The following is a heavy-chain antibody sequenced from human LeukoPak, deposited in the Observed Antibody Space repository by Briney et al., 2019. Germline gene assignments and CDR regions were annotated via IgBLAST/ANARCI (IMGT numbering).Heavy chain of an antibody. V-gene: IGHV4-34*01. J-gene: IGHJ4*02. CDR1: GGSLSSYY. Sequence: PSETLSLTCAVYGGSLSSYYWSWARQSPGKGLEWIGEMHRDGRSDYNPSLGSRVTISVDASKNQFSLYLRSMTAADTAVYYCARGIKRYYYYGLGSFPYDSWGQGSLVTVSS. D-gene: IGHD3-10*01. CDR3: ARGIKRYYYYGLGSFPYDS. CDR2: MHRDGRS.